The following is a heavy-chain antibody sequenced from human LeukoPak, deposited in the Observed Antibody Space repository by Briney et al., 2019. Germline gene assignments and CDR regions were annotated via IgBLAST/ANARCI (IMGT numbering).Heavy chain of an antibody. CDR3: ARDLRGRYNYGLDY. CDR2: ITGSDDAT. CDR1: GFTFSSYA. V-gene: IGHV3-23*01. J-gene: IGHJ4*02. Sequence: GGSLRLSCAASGFTFSSYAMSWVRQAPGKGLEWVSTITGSDDATYYADSVRGRFTISRDNAKNSLYLHMNSLRAEDTAVYYCARDLRGRYNYGLDYWGQGTLVTVSS. D-gene: IGHD5-18*01.